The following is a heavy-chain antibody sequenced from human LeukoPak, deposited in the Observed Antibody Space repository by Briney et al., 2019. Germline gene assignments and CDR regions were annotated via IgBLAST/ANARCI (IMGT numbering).Heavy chain of an antibody. CDR1: GFTLSGHW. D-gene: IGHD1-7*01. CDR3: ARWDIRGTAHQLDY. Sequence: GGSLRLSCAASGFTLSGHWMTWVRQAPGKGLEWVANINQDGSAKYYVDSVKGRFTISRDNAKNSVYLQMNSLRAEDTAVYYCARWDIRGTAHQLDYWGQGTLVTVSS. J-gene: IGHJ4*02. CDR2: INQDGSAK. V-gene: IGHV3-7*01.